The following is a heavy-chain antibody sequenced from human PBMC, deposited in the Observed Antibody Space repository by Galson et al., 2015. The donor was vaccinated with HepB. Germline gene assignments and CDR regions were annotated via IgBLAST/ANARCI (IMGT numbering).Heavy chain of an antibody. V-gene: IGHV1-24*01. Sequence: SVKVSCKVSGYTLTELSMHWVRQAPGKGLEWMGGFDPEDGETIYAQKFQGRVTMTEDTSTDTAYMELSSLRSEDTAVYYCATVSEQSGTVTTNYYYYGMDVWGQGTTVTVSS. J-gene: IGHJ6*02. CDR3: ATVSEQSGTVTTNYYYYGMDV. D-gene: IGHD4-17*01. CDR1: GYTLTELS. CDR2: FDPEDGET.